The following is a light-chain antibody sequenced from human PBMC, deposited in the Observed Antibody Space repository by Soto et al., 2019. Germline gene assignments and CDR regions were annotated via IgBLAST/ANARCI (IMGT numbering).Light chain of an antibody. J-gene: IGKJ4*01. V-gene: IGKV3-20*01. CDR1: QSVSSSY. CDR3: QQYGSSPLT. Sequence: ERVLTQSPGALSLSQGERATLSCRASQSVSSSYLAWYQQKPGQAPRLLIYGASSRATGIPDRFSGSGSGTDFTLTISRLEPEDFAVYYCQQYGSSPLTFGGGTKVDIK. CDR2: GAS.